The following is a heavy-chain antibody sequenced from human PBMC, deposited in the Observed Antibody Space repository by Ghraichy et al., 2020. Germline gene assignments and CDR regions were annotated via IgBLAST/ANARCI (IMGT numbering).Heavy chain of an antibody. CDR1: GFTFGNYN. V-gene: IGHV3-21*01. Sequence: LNISCAASGFTFGNYNMDWVRQAPGKGLEWVSSISGSGSFIYYADSMKGRFTISRDNARSSLYLQMNSLRAGDTAVYYCARLQDIVVIPTVHGMDVWGQGTTVTVSS. D-gene: IGHD2-2*01. J-gene: IGHJ6*02. CDR2: ISGSGSFI. CDR3: ARLQDIVVIPTVHGMDV.